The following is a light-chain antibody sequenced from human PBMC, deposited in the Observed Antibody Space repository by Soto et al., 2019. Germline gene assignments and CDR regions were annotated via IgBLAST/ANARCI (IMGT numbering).Light chain of an antibody. V-gene: IGKV3-15*01. CDR1: QSISSN. J-gene: IGKJ4*01. Sequence: EIVMTQSPATLSVSPGERATLYFRASQSISSNLAWYQQKPGQAPRLLMFRTSSRATGFPARFSGSGSGTEFNLTISSLQSEDFGVYYCQQYNNWPRATFGGGTKVDIK. CDR3: QQYNNWPRAT. CDR2: RTS.